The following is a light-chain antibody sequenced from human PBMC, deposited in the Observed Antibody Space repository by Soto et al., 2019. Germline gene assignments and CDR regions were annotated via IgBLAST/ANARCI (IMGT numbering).Light chain of an antibody. CDR2: ELF. CDR3: CAYTGDRNVL. CDR1: SNDIGGYNY. J-gene: IGLJ2*01. V-gene: IGLV2-14*03. Sequence: QSALTQPASVSGSPGQSITISCTGTSNDIGGYNYVSWYQQHPGRAPTLIIYELFRGPSGTSSRFSGSRSGNTASLTISGLQAEDEAHYFCCAYTGDRNVLFGGGTKLTVL.